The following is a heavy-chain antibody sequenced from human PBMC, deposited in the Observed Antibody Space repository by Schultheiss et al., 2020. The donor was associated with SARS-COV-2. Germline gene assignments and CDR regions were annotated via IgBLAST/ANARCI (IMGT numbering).Heavy chain of an antibody. Sequence: ASVKVSCKASGYTFTSYYMHWVRQAPGQGLEWMGIINPSGGSTSYAQKFQGRVTITADKSTSTAYMELSSLRSEDTAVYYCARGNVDTAMVTPNYFDYWGQGTLVTVSS. CDR2: INPSGGST. V-gene: IGHV1-46*01. D-gene: IGHD5-18*01. CDR1: GYTFTSYY. J-gene: IGHJ4*02. CDR3: ARGNVDTAMVTPNYFDY.